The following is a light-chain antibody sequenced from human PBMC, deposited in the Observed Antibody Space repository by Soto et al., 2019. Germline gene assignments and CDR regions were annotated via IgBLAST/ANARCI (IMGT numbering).Light chain of an antibody. CDR2: YDF. CDR1: NIGDKA. CDR3: QVWDTTNDHPI. V-gene: IGLV3-21*04. J-gene: IGLJ2*01. Sequence: SYVLTQRPSVSVAPEKTARITCGGDNIGDKAVHWYQHRPGQAPVLVIYYDFERPSGIHEGFSGSNSGNTATLIISRVEAGDEADYYCQVWDTTNDHPIFGGGTKLTVL.